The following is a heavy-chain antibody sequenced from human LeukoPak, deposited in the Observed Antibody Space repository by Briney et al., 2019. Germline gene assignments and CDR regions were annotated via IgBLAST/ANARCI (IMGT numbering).Heavy chain of an antibody. V-gene: IGHV4-59*02. CDR2: IYHTGST. Sequence: PSETLSLTCTISGGSVSDYYWSWIRQSPGKGLEWIGYIYHTGSTSYSPSLKSRVTISADTSQNQFSLKLSSVTAADTAVYYCARGERFRRSPVRNEYYYMDVWGKGTTVTISS. D-gene: IGHD1-1*01. CDR3: ARGERFRRSPVRNEYYYMDV. CDR1: GGSVSDYY. J-gene: IGHJ6*03.